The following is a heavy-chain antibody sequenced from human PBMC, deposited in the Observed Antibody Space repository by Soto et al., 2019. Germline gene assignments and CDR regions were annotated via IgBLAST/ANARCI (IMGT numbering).Heavy chain of an antibody. J-gene: IGHJ4*02. CDR2: ISDGSNTV. D-gene: IGHD5-12*01. CDR1: GFTFSTYN. V-gene: IGHV3-48*01. Sequence: LRLSFDASGFTFSTYNMNWVRQAPGKGLEWVSYISDGSNTVYYADSVKGRFTISRDNGKSSLYLQMNSLRAEDTAVYYCARRYNSYFDYWGQGSLVTVSS. CDR3: ARRYNSYFDY.